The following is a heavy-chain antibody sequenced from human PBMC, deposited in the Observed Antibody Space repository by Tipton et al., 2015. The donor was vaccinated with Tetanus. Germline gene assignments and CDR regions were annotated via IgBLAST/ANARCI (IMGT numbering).Heavy chain of an antibody. Sequence: TLSLTCTVSGGFSSGDYYWSWIRQHPGKGLEWIAYINYSGSTYYNPPLESRLTVSLDTSKNQFFLNLTSVTAADTAIYYCARDQGGGRVVRLNWFDPWGQGTLVTVSS. CDR2: INYSGST. J-gene: IGHJ5*02. CDR1: GGFSSGDYY. D-gene: IGHD6-6*01. CDR3: ARDQGGGRVVRLNWFDP. V-gene: IGHV4-31*03.